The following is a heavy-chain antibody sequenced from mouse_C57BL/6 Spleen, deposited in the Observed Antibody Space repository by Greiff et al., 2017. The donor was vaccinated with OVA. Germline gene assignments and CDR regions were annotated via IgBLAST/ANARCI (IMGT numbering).Heavy chain of an antibody. Sequence: VQLQQSGAELVKPGASVKLSCKASGYTFTEYTIHWVKQRSGQGLVWIGRFYPGCGSIKYNEKFKDKATLTADKSSSTVYMELSRRTSEDSAVYFCGSHESLVAWYFDYWGQGTTLTVSS. J-gene: IGHJ2*01. D-gene: IGHD6-2*01. CDR3: GSHESLVAWYFDY. V-gene: IGHV1-62-2*01. CDR2: FYPGCGSI. CDR1: GYTFTEYT.